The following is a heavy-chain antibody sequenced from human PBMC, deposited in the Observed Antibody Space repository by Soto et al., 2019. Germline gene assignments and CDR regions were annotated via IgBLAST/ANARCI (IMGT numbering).Heavy chain of an antibody. CDR1: GYIFNSHA. J-gene: IGHJ5*02. CDR3: ARDQSGIGYYVDWFDP. Sequence: ASVKVSCKASGYIFNSHAMHWVRQAPGQRLEWMGWINAGNGNTYYSQNFKDRVTFARDTIATTVFMELTSLTSEDTAVYYCARDQSGIGYYVDWFDPWGQGTLVTVSS. CDR2: INAGNGNT. D-gene: IGHD3-10*02. V-gene: IGHV1-3*01.